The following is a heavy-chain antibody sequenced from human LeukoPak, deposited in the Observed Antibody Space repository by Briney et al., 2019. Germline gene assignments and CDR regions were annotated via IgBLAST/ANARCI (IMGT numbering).Heavy chain of an antibody. J-gene: IGHJ4*02. Sequence: SETLSLTCAVYGGSFSGYYWSWLRQPPGKGLEWIGEINHSGSTNYNPSLKSRVTISVDTSKNQFSLKLSSVTAADTAVYYCARHDDFWSGLDYWGQGTLVTVSS. D-gene: IGHD3-3*01. CDR1: GGSFSGYY. V-gene: IGHV4-34*01. CDR2: INHSGST. CDR3: ARHDDFWSGLDY.